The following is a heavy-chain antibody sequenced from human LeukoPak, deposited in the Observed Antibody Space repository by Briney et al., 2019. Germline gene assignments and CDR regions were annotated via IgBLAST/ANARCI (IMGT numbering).Heavy chain of an antibody. V-gene: IGHV3-30-3*01. CDR2: ISYDGSNK. J-gene: IGHJ4*02. CDR1: AFTFSSYD. D-gene: IGHD3-22*01. CDR3: ARGHDYYDTFEY. Sequence: PGGSLRLSCAASAFTFSSYDMHWVRQAPGKGLEWVAVISYDGSNKHYADSVKGRFTISRDTSKNTLYLQMNSLRAEDTAVYYCARGHDYYDTFEYWGQGTLVTVSS.